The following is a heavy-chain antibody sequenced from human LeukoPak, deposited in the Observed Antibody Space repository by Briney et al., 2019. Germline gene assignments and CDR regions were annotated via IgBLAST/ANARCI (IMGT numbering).Heavy chain of an antibody. J-gene: IGHJ4*02. D-gene: IGHD3-9*01. CDR3: ARDHDILTGYYPEYFDY. V-gene: IGHV3-30-3*01. Sequence: GRSLRLSCAASGFTFSSYAMHWVRQAPGKGLEWVAVISYDGSNKYYADSVKGRFTISRDNSKNTLYLQMNGLRAEDTAVYYCARDHDILTGYYPEYFDYWGQGTLVTVSS. CDR1: GFTFSSYA. CDR2: ISYDGSNK.